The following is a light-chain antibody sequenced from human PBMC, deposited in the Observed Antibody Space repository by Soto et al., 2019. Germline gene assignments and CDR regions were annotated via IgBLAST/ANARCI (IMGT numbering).Light chain of an antibody. V-gene: IGKV1-39*01. CDR3: QQSYSSPWT. Sequence: DIQMTQSPSSLSASVGDRVTITCRASQTITNYLNWYQQKPGKAPKLLIYAASTLLSGVPARFSGGGSGTDFTLIIYSLQPEDFATYYCQQSYSSPWTFGQGTKVEIK. CDR2: AAS. CDR1: QTITNY. J-gene: IGKJ1*01.